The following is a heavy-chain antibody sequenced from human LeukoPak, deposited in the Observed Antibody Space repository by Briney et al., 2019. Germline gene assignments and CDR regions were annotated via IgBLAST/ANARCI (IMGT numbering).Heavy chain of an antibody. Sequence: SETLSLTCTVSGDSISSSTYYWGWIRQPPGKGLEWIGSIYYSGTTYYKPSLKSRVTISIDTSKNQFSLKLSSVTAADTAIYYCAREGEMDTLGGMDVWGQGTTVTVSS. V-gene: IGHV4-39*07. CDR1: GDSISSSTYY. J-gene: IGHJ6*02. CDR3: AREGEMDTLGGMDV. CDR2: IYYSGTT. D-gene: IGHD5-24*01.